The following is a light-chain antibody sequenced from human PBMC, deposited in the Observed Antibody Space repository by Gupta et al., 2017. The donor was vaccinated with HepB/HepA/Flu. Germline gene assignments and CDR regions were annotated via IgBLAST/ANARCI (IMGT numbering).Light chain of an antibody. CDR3: QQSYSTPFT. CDR2: ATS. V-gene: IGKV1-39*01. J-gene: IGKJ3*01. Sequence: DIQMTQSPSSLSASVGDRVTITCRASQSISSFLNWYQQKPGKAPRLLIYATSNLQSGVPSRFSGSGSGTXFTLTIXNLQPEDFATYYCQQSYSTPFTFGXGTRVDIK. CDR1: QSISSF.